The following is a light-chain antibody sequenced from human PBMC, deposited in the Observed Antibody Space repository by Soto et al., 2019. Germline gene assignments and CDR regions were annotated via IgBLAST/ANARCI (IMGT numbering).Light chain of an antibody. J-gene: IGKJ2*01. CDR2: EAS. CDR3: QQYYNSPYT. CDR1: QSVNGW. V-gene: IGKV1-5*01. Sequence: IQMTQSPSTLSASVGDRVTITCRASQSVNGWLAWYQQKPGKAPKLLISEASSLDSGVPSRFSGSGSGTDFTLTISSLQAEDVAVYSCQQYYNSPYTFGQGTKLEIK.